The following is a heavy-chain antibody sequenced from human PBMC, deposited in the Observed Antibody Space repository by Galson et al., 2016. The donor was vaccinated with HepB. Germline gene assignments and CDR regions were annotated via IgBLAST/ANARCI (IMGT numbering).Heavy chain of an antibody. V-gene: IGHV3-21*01. J-gene: IGHJ4*02. D-gene: IGHD1-26*01. Sequence: SLRLSCAASGLTFSRYSMNWVRQAPGKGLEWVSCISGSGSSIYYADSVKGRFTISRDNAKNSLYLQMNSLRVEDMAVYYCAAWGVLEAQDIVGATMVVDYWGQGTLVTVSS. CDR2: ISGSGSSI. CDR3: AAWGVLEAQDIVGATMVVDY. CDR1: GLTFSRYS.